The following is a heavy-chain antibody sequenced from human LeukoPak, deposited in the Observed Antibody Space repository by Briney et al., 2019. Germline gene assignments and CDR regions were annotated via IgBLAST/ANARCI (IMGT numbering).Heavy chain of an antibody. J-gene: IGHJ5*02. D-gene: IGHD3-9*01. CDR2: INHSGST. Sequence: GSLRLSCAASGFTFSDYWMSWVRQPPGKGLEWIGEINHSGSTNYNPSLKSRVTISVDTSKNQFSLKLSSVTAADTAVYYCARHTNYDILTGYRKRNWFDPWGQGTLVTVSS. CDR3: ARHTNYDILTGYRKRNWFDP. CDR1: GFTFSDYW. V-gene: IGHV4-34*01.